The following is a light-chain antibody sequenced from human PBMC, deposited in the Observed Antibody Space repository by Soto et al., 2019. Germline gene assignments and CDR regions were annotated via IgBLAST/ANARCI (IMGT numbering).Light chain of an antibody. J-gene: IGKJ2*01. CDR1: QSLLYSNGYNY. Sequence: DIVMTQSPLSLPVTPGEPPSISCRSSQSLLYSNGYNYLDWYLQKPGQSPQLLIYLGSNRASGVPDRVSGSGSGTDFTLKISRVEAEDVGVYYCMETLQVPHTFGQGTKLEIK. CDR3: METLQVPHT. V-gene: IGKV2-28*01. CDR2: LGS.